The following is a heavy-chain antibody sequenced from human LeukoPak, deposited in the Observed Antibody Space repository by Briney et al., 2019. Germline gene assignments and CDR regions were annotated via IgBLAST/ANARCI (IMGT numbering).Heavy chain of an antibody. CDR1: GFTFSSYS. V-gene: IGHV3-21*04. Sequence: GGSLRLSCAASGFTFSSYSMNWVRQAPGKGLEWVSSISSSSSYIYYADSVKGRFTISRDNAKNSLYLQMNSLRAEDTAVYYCAKDADYYGSGTLVDYWGQGTLVTVSS. CDR3: AKDADYYGSGTLVDY. D-gene: IGHD3-10*01. CDR2: ISSSSSYI. J-gene: IGHJ4*02.